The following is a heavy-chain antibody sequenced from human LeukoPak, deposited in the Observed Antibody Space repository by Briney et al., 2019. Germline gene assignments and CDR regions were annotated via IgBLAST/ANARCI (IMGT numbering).Heavy chain of an antibody. CDR3: AGRLWRRDGYNLSAFDI. Sequence: SETLSLICTVSGGSIRSSYWSWFRQPAGKGLEWIGYIYYSGSTNYNPSLKSRVTISVDTSKTQYSLKLSSVTAADTAVYYCAGRLWRRDGYNLSAFDIWGQGTMVTVSS. CDR2: IYYSGST. J-gene: IGHJ3*02. D-gene: IGHD5-24*01. CDR1: GGSIRSSY. V-gene: IGHV4-59*01.